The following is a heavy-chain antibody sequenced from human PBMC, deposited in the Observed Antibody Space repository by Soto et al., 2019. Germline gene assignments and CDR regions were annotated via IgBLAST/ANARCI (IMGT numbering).Heavy chain of an antibody. J-gene: IGHJ4*02. Sequence: EVQLVESGGGLVKPGGSLRLSCAASGFTFSNVWMNWVRQAPGKGLEWVGRIKSKTDGGTRDYAAPVKGRFTISRDDSTNTLYLQMNSLKTEDTAVYYCTPLALKYSSGWYEFSDWGQGTLVTVSS. D-gene: IGHD6-19*01. CDR3: TPLALKYSSGWYEFSD. CDR2: IKSKTDGGTR. CDR1: GFTFSNVW. V-gene: IGHV3-15*07.